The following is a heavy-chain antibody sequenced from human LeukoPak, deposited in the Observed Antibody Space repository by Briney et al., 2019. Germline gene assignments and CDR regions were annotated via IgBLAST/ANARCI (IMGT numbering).Heavy chain of an antibody. CDR3: AKSRNTGYSLFDF. CDR2: INKDGSQR. CDR1: GFTFSTYW. Sequence: GGSLRLSCEASGFTFSTYWMSWVRQIPGKGLEWVANINKDGSQRYYADSVKGRFTIARDNSENTLYLQMNSLRAEDTAVYYCAKSRNTGYSLFDFWGQGTLVTVSS. D-gene: IGHD3-9*01. V-gene: IGHV3-7*03. J-gene: IGHJ4*02.